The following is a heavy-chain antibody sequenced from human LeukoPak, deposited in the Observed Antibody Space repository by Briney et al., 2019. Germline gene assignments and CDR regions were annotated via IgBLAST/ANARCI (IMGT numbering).Heavy chain of an antibody. CDR1: GYTFRTYG. CDR3: ARKDGSVGGAFDI. D-gene: IGHD1-26*01. Sequence: ASVKVSCKASGYTFRTYGISWVRQAPGQGLEWMGWINNYNGNTNYAQRLQGRVTMTTDTSTSTVYMELRSLRSDDTAMYYCARKDGSVGGAFDIWGQGTMVTVSS. CDR2: INNYNGNT. J-gene: IGHJ3*02. V-gene: IGHV1-18*01.